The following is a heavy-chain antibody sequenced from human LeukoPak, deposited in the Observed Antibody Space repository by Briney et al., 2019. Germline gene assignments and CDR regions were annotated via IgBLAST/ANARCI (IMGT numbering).Heavy chain of an antibody. D-gene: IGHD2-15*01. CDR3: ARDRGIVVVVAAQFDY. Sequence: PGRSLRLSCAASGFTFNSYGMHWVRQTPGKGLEWVALLSYDGTNKYYADSVKGRFTISRDNSKNTLYLQMNSLRAEDTAVYYCARDRGIVVVVAAQFDYWGQGTLVTVSS. CDR1: GFTFNSYG. CDR2: LSYDGTNK. V-gene: IGHV3-30*03. J-gene: IGHJ4*02.